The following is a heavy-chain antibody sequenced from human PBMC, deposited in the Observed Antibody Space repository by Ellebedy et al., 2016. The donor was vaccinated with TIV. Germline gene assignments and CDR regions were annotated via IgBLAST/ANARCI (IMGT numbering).Heavy chain of an antibody. CDR2: INHSGST. CDR3: LVTNHRTFDI. J-gene: IGHJ3*02. D-gene: IGHD4-11*01. V-gene: IGHV4-34*01. CDR1: GGSFSGYY. Sequence: SETLSLTCAVYGGSFSGYYWSWIRQPPGKGLEWIGEINHSGSTNYNPSLKSRVTISVGTSKNQFSLKLSSVTAADTAVYYCLVTNHRTFDIWGQGAMVTVSS.